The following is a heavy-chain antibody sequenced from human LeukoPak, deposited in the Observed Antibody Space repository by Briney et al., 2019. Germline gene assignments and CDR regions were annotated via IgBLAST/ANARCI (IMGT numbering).Heavy chain of an antibody. CDR3: ASGSSGWYILY. CDR1: GYTFTSYG. V-gene: IGHV1-18*01. CDR2: INAYNGNT. Sequence: GASVKVSCEASGYTFTSYGISWVRQAPGQGLEWMGWINAYNGNTNYAQKLQGRVTMTTDTSTSTAYMELRSLRSDDTAVYYCASGSSGWYILYWGQGTLVTVSS. J-gene: IGHJ4*02. D-gene: IGHD6-19*01.